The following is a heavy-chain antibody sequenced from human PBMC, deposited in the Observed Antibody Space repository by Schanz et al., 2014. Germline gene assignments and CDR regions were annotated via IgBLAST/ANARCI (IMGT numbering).Heavy chain of an antibody. CDR2: ISYDGTNE. CDR1: GFNFRNYW. D-gene: IGHD2-21*01. CDR3: AREDCSATSCYFRY. V-gene: IGHV3-30*03. J-gene: IGHJ4*02. Sequence: QVQLVESGGGLVKPGGSLRLSCVVSGFNFRNYWMSWVRQAPGKGLEWVAVISYDGTNEYYAESVKGRFTISRDNSNNTVYLQMNTLRAEDTAVYYCAREDCSATSCYFRYWGQGTLVTVSS.